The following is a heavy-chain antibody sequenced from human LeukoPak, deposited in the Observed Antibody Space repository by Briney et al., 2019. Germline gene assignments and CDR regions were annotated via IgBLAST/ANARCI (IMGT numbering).Heavy chain of an antibody. J-gene: IGHJ4*02. CDR1: GFTFSSYG. Sequence: GGSLRLSCAVSGFTFSSYGMHWVRQAPGKGLEWVAFIRYDGSNKYYADSVKGRFTISRDNSKNTLYLQMNSLRAEDTAVYYCAKTAGIAAAADFDYWGQGTLVTVSS. CDR2: IRYDGSNK. D-gene: IGHD6-13*01. CDR3: AKTAGIAAAADFDY. V-gene: IGHV3-30*02.